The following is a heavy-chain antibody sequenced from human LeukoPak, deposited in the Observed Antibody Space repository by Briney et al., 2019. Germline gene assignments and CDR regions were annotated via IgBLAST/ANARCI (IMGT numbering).Heavy chain of an antibody. CDR1: GFTFSSYW. CDR3: AIPSGIAVAGPFAS. J-gene: IGHJ4*02. V-gene: IGHV3-7*03. D-gene: IGHD6-19*01. CDR2: IKQDGSEN. Sequence: GGTLRLSCAASGFTFSSYWMSWVRQAPGKGLEWVANIKQDGSENYYVDSVKGRFTSSRANAKNSRYLQMNSLRAENTAVYYCAIPSGIAVAGPFASSGQGTLVTLSS.